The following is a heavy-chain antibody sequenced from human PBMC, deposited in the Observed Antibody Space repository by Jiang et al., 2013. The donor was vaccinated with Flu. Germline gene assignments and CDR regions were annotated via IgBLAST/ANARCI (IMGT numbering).Heavy chain of an antibody. J-gene: IGHJ4*02. D-gene: IGHD5-12*01. CDR3: ARGGVYGGYDLPLFDY. CDR1: GGSISNFY. CDR2: IHSSGST. V-gene: IGHV4-59*01. Sequence: LLKPSETLSLTCIVSGGSISNFYWSWIRQPPGKGLEWVGYIHSSGSTDYNPSLKSRVTISVDTSNNQFSLRLSSVTAADTAVYYCARGGVYGGYDLPLFDYWGQGTLVTVSS.